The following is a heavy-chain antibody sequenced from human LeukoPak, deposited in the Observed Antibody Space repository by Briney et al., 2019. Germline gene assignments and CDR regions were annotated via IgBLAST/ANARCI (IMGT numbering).Heavy chain of an antibody. CDR3: AKGTIAVAGFDY. J-gene: IGHJ4*02. V-gene: IGHV3-9*01. CDR2: ISWNSGSI. CDR1: GFTFDDYA. Sequence: GGSLRLSCAASGFTFDDYAMHWVRQAPGKGLEWVSGISWNSGSIGYADSVKGRFTISRDNAKNSLYLQMNSLRAEDTALYYCAKGTIAVAGFDYWGQGTLVTVSS. D-gene: IGHD6-19*01.